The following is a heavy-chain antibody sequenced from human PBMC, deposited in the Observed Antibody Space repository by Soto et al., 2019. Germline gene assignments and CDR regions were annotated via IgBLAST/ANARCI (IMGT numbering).Heavy chain of an antibody. V-gene: IGHV1-18*01. D-gene: IGHD2-8*01. CDR3: AKNGQPPYYYYGMEV. CDR1: GYTFTIYG. J-gene: IGHJ6*02. Sequence: ASVKVSCKASGYTFTIYGISWVRQAPGQGLEWMGRISGYNGDTNYAQKLQGRVTMTIDTSTTTVYMELRSLTSDDTAVYYCAKNGQPPYYYYGMEVWGQGTTVTVSS. CDR2: ISGYNGDT.